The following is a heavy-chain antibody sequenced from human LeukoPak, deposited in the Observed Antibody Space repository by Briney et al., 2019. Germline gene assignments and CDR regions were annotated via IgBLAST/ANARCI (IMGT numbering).Heavy chain of an antibody. CDR1: GGSISSSSYY. CDR2: IHYSGST. V-gene: IGHV4-39*07. D-gene: IGHD6-19*01. Sequence: PSETLSLTCTVSGGSISSSSYYWAWIRQPPGKGLEWIGSIHYSGSTYYNPSLQSRVTISIDTSKNQFSLKQRFVTAADTAVYYCARGGSGWYHDAFDIWGQGTMVTVSS. CDR3: ARGGSGWYHDAFDI. J-gene: IGHJ3*02.